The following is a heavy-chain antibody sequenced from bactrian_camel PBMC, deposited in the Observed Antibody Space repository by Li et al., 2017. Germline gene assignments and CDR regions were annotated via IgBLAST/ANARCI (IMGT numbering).Heavy chain of an antibody. D-gene: IGHD4*01. CDR2: INSSGGRT. CDR1: GFTFSSYW. CDR3: AAERLLVGFRTCGGTATVTLFTN. Sequence: HVQLVESGGGLVRPGGSLRLSCAASGFTFSSYWMYWVRQAPGKEREGVAAINSSGGRTYYRDSVKGRFTISQDNAKNTVYLQMNSLKPEDTAMYYCAAERLLVGFRTCGGTATVTLFTNRGQGTQ. J-gene: IGHJ4*01. V-gene: IGHV3S1*01.